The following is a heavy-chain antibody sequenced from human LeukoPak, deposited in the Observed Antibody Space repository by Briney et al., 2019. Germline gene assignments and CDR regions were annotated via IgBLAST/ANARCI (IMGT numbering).Heavy chain of an antibody. J-gene: IGHJ4*02. CDR2: SNPNSGGT. CDR3: AREYSRYSGTYYDY. D-gene: IGHD5-12*01. Sequence: ASVKVSCKASGYTFTGHFIHWVRQTPGQGLEWMGWSNPNSGGTNYAQKFQGRVTMTRDTSISTAYMELSRVISDDTAVYYCAREYSRYSGTYYDYWGQGTLVTVSS. V-gene: IGHV1-2*02. CDR1: GYTFTGHF.